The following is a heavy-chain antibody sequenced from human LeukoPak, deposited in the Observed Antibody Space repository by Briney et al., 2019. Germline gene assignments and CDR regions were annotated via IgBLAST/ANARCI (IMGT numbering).Heavy chain of an antibody. CDR1: GGSISSXX. V-gene: IGHV4-59*01. Sequence: SETLSLTCTVPGGSISSXXXXXIRQPXGXXXXXXXXXXHSASTNYNPSLKXXXXXXXDTSKNQFSLKLSSVTAAATAVYYCARVGTYGSGSYLSWLDYWGQGTLVTVSS. CDR2: XXHSAST. CDR3: ARVGTYGSGSYLSWLDY. D-gene: IGHD3-10*01. J-gene: IGHJ4*02.